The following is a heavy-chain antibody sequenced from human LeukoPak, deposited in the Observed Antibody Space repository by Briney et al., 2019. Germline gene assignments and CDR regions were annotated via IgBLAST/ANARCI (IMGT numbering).Heavy chain of an antibody. D-gene: IGHD3-16*01. J-gene: IGHJ4*02. CDR3: ASDGGPFDQ. CDR1: GIMFSGYW. Sequence: GRSLRLSCTASGIMFSGYWMSWVRQAPGKGLEWVANIKQHGAEKCYVDSVKGRLTISRADAKKSVYLQMNSLRAEDTAVYYCASDGGPFDQWGQGILVTVAS. CDR2: IKQHGAEK. V-gene: IGHV3-7*01.